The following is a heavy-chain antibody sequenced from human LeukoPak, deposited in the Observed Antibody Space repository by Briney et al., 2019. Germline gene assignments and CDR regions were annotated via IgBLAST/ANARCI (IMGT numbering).Heavy chain of an antibody. D-gene: IGHD1-26*01. CDR2: ISGSGNST. V-gene: IGHV3-23*01. CDR1: GFTFINYA. Sequence: AGGSLRLSCAASGFTFINYAMTWVRQAPGKGLEWVSAISGSGNSTYYPDSVKGRFSISRDNSKNTLHLQISSLRAEDTAVYYCAKTLVGATSGPDYYFVSWGQGTLVTVSS. CDR3: AKTLVGATSGPDYYFVS. J-gene: IGHJ4*02.